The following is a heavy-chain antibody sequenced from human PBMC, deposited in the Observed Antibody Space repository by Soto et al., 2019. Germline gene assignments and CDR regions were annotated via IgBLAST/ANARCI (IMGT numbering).Heavy chain of an antibody. V-gene: IGHV3-21*01. Sequence: XESLRLSCAASGFTFSSYSMNWVRQAPGKGLEWVSSISSSSSYIYYADSVKGRFTISRDNAKNSLYLQMNSLRAEDTAVYYCARDRKASWIFGVVTDYYYYGMDVWGQGTTVTVSS. CDR3: ARDRKASWIFGVVTDYYYYGMDV. J-gene: IGHJ6*02. D-gene: IGHD3-3*01. CDR1: GFTFSSYS. CDR2: ISSSSSYI.